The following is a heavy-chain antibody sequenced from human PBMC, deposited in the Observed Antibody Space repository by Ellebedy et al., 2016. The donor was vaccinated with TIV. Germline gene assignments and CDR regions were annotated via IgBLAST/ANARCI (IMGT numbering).Heavy chain of an antibody. CDR2: ISSSGNPI. Sequence: GGSLRLSCAASGFIFSDYYMSWIRQAPGKGLEWISYISSSGNPIYYADSVKGRFTISRDNAKNSLYLQMNSLRADDTAVYFCARGFHYDSSGYPSDTFDIWGQGTMVTVSS. D-gene: IGHD3-22*01. CDR3: ARGFHYDSSGYPSDTFDI. J-gene: IGHJ3*02. V-gene: IGHV3-11*01. CDR1: GFIFSDYY.